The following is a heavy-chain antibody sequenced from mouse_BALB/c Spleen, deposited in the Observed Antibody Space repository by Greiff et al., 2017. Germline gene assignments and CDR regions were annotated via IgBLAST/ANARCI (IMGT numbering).Heavy chain of an antibody. Sequence: EVKLMESGGGLVQPGGSLKLSCAASGFTFSSYTMSWVRQTPEKRLEWVAYISNGGGSTYYPDTVKGRFTISRDNAKNTLYLQMSSLKSEETAMYYCARNYDGSRYWYCEVWGAGTTVTVAS. CDR1: GFTFSSYT. V-gene: IGHV5-12-2*01. J-gene: IGHJ1*01. D-gene: IGHD1-1*01. CDR2: ISNGGGST. CDR3: ARNYDGSRYWYCEV.